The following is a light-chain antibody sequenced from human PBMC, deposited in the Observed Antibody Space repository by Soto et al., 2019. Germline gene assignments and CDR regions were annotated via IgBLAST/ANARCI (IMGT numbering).Light chain of an antibody. V-gene: IGKV3-20*01. CDR1: QTVRSGY. Sequence: VLTQSPGTLSLSPGERASLSCRTSQTVRSGYLAWYQQKPGQAPRLLIYGGSNRATGIPDRFSGSGSATDFTLTISRLEPEYSAVYYCQQYDNSPMYTFGPGTKLEIK. CDR3: QQYDNSPMYT. J-gene: IGKJ2*01. CDR2: GGS.